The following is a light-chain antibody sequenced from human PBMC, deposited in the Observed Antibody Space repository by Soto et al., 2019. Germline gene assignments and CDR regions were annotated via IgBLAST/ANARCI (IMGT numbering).Light chain of an antibody. CDR1: LNVNSY. V-gene: IGKV3-11*01. CDR2: DAS. Sequence: VLTQSPATLSLSPGERATLSCRASLNVNSYLAWYQQKPGQAPRLLIYDASNRAAGIPARFSGSGSGTDFTLTINSLEPEDFAVYYCQQRNIWPPVTFGQGTRLEIK. J-gene: IGKJ5*01. CDR3: QQRNIWPPVT.